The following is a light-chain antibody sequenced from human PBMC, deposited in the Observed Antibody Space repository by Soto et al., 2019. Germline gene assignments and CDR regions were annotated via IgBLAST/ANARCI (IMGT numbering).Light chain of an antibody. CDR3: SSYSDTNNYV. Sequence: QSALTQPPSASGSPGQAVTISCTGTSRDIGGYDFVSWYQVRPGEAPQLIIYNVNGRPSGVPRRFSGSKSGNTASLTVSGLQAVDEADYYCSSYSDTNNYVFGTGTKVTVL. V-gene: IGLV2-8*01. J-gene: IGLJ1*01. CDR2: NVN. CDR1: SRDIGGYDF.